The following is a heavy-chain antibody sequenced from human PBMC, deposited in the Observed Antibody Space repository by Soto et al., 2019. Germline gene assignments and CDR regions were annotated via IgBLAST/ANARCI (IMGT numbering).Heavy chain of an antibody. CDR3: TREGSVEY. CDR1: GDTFSTYT. D-gene: IGHD6-19*01. V-gene: IGHV1-69*01. Sequence: QVQRVQSGAEVKKPGSSVKVSCKASGDTFSTYTVSWVRQAPGQGLEWMGGIIPMFATADYAQKFQGRVTITADESTSTAYMELSSLRSEDTAVYYCTREGSVEYWGQGTLVTVSS. CDR2: IIPMFATA. J-gene: IGHJ4*02.